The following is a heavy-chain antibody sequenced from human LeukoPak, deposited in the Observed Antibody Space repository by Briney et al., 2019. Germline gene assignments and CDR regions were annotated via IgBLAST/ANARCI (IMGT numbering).Heavy chain of an antibody. J-gene: IGHJ6*02. Sequence: ASVKVSCKASGYTFTSYDINWVRQATGQGLEWMVWMNPNSGNTGYAQKFQGRVTMTRNTSISTAYMELSSLRSEDTAVYYCARVPAAIGYYYYGMDVWGQGTTVTVSS. CDR2: MNPNSGNT. CDR3: ARVPAAIGYYYYGMDV. V-gene: IGHV1-8*01. D-gene: IGHD2-2*01. CDR1: GYTFTSYD.